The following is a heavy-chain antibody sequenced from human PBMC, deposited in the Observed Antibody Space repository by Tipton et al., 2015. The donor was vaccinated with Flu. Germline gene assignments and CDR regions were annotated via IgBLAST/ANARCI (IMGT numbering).Heavy chain of an antibody. D-gene: IGHD2/OR15-2a*01. CDR1: GLTFSDYY. J-gene: IGHJ3*02. V-gene: IGHV3-11*01. CDR2: ISSGGSTI. CDR3: ARWSRYLLLKAFDI. Sequence: SLRLSCAASGLTFSDYYINWIRQAPGKGLEWISYISSGGSTISYADSVKGRFTISRDNAKNSVYLQMNSLRADDTAVYYCARWSRYLLLKAFDIWGQGTMVTVSS.